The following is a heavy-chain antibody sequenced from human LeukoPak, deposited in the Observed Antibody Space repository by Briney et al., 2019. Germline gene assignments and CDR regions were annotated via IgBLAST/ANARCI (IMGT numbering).Heavy chain of an antibody. V-gene: IGHV4-34*01. Sequence: SSETLSLTCAVYGGSFSGYYWSWIRQPPGKGLEWIGEINHSGSTNYNPSLKSRVTISVDTSKNQFSLKLSSVTAADPAVYCCARDTGSRGIFGTFDYWGQGTLVTVSS. CDR1: GGSFSGYY. CDR3: ARDTGSRGIFGTFDY. D-gene: IGHD3-3*01. CDR2: INHSGST. J-gene: IGHJ4*02.